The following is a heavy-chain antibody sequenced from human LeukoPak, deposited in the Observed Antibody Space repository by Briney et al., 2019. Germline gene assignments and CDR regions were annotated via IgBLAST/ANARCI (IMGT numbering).Heavy chain of an antibody. V-gene: IGHV3-23*01. J-gene: IGHJ6*03. Sequence: GGSLRLSCAAYGFTLSSHAMTWVRQAPGKGLEWVSGISGSGASTYYADSVRGRFTVSRDNSKNTLYLQMNSLRAEDTAVYYCGWVAVPYYYYMDVWGKGTTVTVSS. CDR1: GFTLSSHA. CDR2: ISGSGAST. CDR3: GWVAVPYYYYMDV. D-gene: IGHD2-15*01.